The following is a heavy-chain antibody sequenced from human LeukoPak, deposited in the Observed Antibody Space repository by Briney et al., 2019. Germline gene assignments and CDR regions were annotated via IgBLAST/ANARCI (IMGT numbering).Heavy chain of an antibody. Sequence: PGGSLRLSCAASGFTVSSNYMSWVRQAPGKGLEWVSVIYSGGSTYYADSVKGRFTISRDNSKNTLYLQMNSLRAEDTAVYYCASQYYYGSSGYYYPFDYWGQGTLVTVSS. D-gene: IGHD3-22*01. V-gene: IGHV3-53*01. CDR3: ASQYYYGSSGYYYPFDY. J-gene: IGHJ4*02. CDR1: GFTVSSNY. CDR2: IYSGGST.